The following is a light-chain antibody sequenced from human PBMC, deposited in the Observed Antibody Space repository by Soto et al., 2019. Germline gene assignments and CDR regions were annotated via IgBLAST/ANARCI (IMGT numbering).Light chain of an antibody. CDR1: QSVSSSY. CDR3: QQYSRSPPLS. J-gene: IGKJ3*01. Sequence: EIVLTQSPGTLSLSPGERATLSCRASQSVSSSYLAWYQQKPGQAPRLLIYGASSRATGIPDRFSGSGSGTDFTLTISRLEPEDYAVYYCQQYSRSPPLSFGPGTKVDI. CDR2: GAS. V-gene: IGKV3-20*01.